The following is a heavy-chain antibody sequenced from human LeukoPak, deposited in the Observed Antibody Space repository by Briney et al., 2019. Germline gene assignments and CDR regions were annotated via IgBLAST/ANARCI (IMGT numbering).Heavy chain of an antibody. CDR3: AREVRDTALLDY. Sequence: SETLSLTCTVSGGSISSYYWSWIRQPPGKGLEWIGYIYYSGSTNYNPSLKSRVTISVDTSKNQFSLKLSSVTAADTAVYYCAREVRDTALLDYWGRGTLVTVSS. CDR1: GGSISSYY. D-gene: IGHD5-18*01. J-gene: IGHJ4*02. CDR2: IYYSGST. V-gene: IGHV4-59*01.